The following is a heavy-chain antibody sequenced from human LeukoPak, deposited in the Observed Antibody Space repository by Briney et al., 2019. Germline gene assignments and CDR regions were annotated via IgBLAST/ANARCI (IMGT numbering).Heavy chain of an antibody. CDR3: VRLPRRFDCGGDCYSAFDI. Sequence: GGSLRLSCAASGFTFSNYWMSWVRQAPGKGLEWVSVIYSGGSTYNADSVRGRFTISRDNSRNTLYLQMNSLRVEDTAVYYCVRLPRRFDCGGDCYSAFDIWGQGTMVTVSS. D-gene: IGHD2-21*02. J-gene: IGHJ3*02. CDR1: GFTFSNYW. CDR2: IYSGGST. V-gene: IGHV3-53*01.